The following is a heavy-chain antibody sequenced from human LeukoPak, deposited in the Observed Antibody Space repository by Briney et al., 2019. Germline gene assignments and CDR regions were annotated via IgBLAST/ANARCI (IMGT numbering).Heavy chain of an antibody. CDR1: GGSISSYY. CDR3: ARVWYNYDFWSGYSSFEFYYFDY. Sequence: SETLSLTCTVSGGSISSYYWSWIRQPPGKGLEWIGYIYYSGSTNYNPSLKSRVTISVDTSKNQFSLKLSSVTAADTAVYYCARVWYNYDFWSGYSSFEFYYFDYWGQGTLVTVSS. D-gene: IGHD3-3*01. V-gene: IGHV4-59*01. CDR2: IYYSGST. J-gene: IGHJ4*02.